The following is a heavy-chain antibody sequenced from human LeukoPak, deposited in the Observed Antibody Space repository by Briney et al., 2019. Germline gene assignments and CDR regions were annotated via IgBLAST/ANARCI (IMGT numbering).Heavy chain of an antibody. CDR1: GFTFSSYG. V-gene: IGHV3-48*03. J-gene: IGHJ6*03. Sequence: HPGGSLRLSCAASGFTFSSYGMNWVRQPPGEGLEWVSYISSNGSTIYYPDSVKGRFTISRANAKNSLCLQMKSLRAEGTAVYYCARVNIVVVVAGQGPRQYYYYMDVWGKGTTVTVSS. D-gene: IGHD2-15*01. CDR3: ARVNIVVVVAGQGPRQYYYYMDV. CDR2: ISSNGSTI.